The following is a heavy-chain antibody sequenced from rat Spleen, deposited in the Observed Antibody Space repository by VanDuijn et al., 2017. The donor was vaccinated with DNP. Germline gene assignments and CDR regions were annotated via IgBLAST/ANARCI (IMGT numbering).Heavy chain of an antibody. Sequence: EVQLVASGGGFVQPGGSLKLSCAASGFTFSDYYMAWLRQAPTKGLEWVAYISYDGGRTYNGDSVKGRFTISRDIAKNTLYLQMNSLRSEDTATYYCARHVLPLRIWDYWGQGVMVTVSS. CDR3: ARHVLPLRIWDY. CDR1: GFTFSDYY. V-gene: IGHV5-22*01. D-gene: IGHD1-6*01. CDR2: ISYDGGRT. J-gene: IGHJ2*01.